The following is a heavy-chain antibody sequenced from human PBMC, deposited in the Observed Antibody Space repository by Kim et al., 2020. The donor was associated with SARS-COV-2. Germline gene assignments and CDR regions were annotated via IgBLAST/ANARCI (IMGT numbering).Heavy chain of an antibody. V-gene: IGHV3-30*18. CDR2: ISYDGSNK. D-gene: IGHD3-10*01. CDR1: GFTFSSYG. Sequence: GGSLRLSCAASGFTFSSYGMHWVRQAPGKGLEWVAVISYDGSNKYYADSVKGRFTISRDNSKNTLYLQMNSLRAEDTAVYYCAKPRITMVRGSAFDIWGQGAMVTVSS. J-gene: IGHJ3*02. CDR3: AKPRITMVRGSAFDI.